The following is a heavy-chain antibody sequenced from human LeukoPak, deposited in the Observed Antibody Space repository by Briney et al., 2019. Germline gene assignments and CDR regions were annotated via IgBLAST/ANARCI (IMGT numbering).Heavy chain of an antibody. J-gene: IGHJ4*02. CDR1: GFTLTSYD. CDR2: IRGSGVTT. CDR3: VRVGYSSSWYVDY. D-gene: IGHD6-13*01. Sequence: PGGSLRLSSAASGFTLTSYDMSWVRQAPGKGLERVSSIRGSGVTTYYADSVKGRFTISRDNAKNTLYLQMNSLRAEDTAVYYCVRVGYSSSWYVDYWGQGTLVTVS. V-gene: IGHV3-23*01.